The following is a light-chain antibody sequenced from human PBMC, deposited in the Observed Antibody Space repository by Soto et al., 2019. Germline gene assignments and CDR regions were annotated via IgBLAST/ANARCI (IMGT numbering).Light chain of an antibody. Sequence: PGDRATLSCRASQSVSSNFLAWYQQKPGQAPRLLIYGASIRATGIPDRFSGSGSGTDFTLTIRRLEPEDFAMYFCHLYGSSPRTFGQGTKVEIK. V-gene: IGKV3-20*01. J-gene: IGKJ1*01. CDR3: HLYGSSPRT. CDR2: GAS. CDR1: QSVSSNF.